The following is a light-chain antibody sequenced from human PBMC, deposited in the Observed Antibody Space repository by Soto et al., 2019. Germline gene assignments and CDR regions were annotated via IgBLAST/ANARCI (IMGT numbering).Light chain of an antibody. J-gene: IGKJ4*01. CDR3: QQYGSSPLT. V-gene: IGKV3-20*01. Sequence: EIVLTQSPGTLSLSPGERATLSYRASQSVSSSYLAWYQHKPGQAPRVLIYGASSRATGIPDRFSGSGSGTDFTLTISRLEPEDFAVYFCQQYGSSPLTFGGGTKVEIK. CDR2: GAS. CDR1: QSVSSSY.